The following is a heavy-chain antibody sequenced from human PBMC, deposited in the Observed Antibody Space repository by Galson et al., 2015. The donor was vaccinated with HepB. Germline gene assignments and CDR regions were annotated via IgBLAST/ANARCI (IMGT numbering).Heavy chain of an antibody. CDR1: GGSMSSSSYF. J-gene: IGHJ4*02. D-gene: IGHD3-22*01. CDR2: IYFGGNT. V-gene: IGHV4-39*01. CDR3: ARQDSSGYYYYFDY. Sequence: ETLSLTCTVSGGSMSSSSYFWTWIRQPPGKGLEWIGNIYFGGNTYYNPSLTSRVTMSVDTSKNPFSLRRNSVTAADTAVYFCARQDSSGYYYYFDYWGQGALVTVSS.